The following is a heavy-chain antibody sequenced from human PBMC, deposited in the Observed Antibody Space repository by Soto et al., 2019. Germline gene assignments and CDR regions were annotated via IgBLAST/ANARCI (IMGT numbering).Heavy chain of an antibody. V-gene: IGHV6-1*01. Sequence: SQTLSLTCAISGDSVSSSSVTWNWIRQSPSRGLEWLGRTYYRSKWYNDYAESVKSRITINPDTSKNQFSLKLSSVTAADTAVYYCARERAGYSYGAYYGMDVWGQGTTVTVSS. CDR2: TYYRSKWYN. CDR1: GDSVSSSSVT. CDR3: ARERAGYSYGAYYGMDV. J-gene: IGHJ6*02. D-gene: IGHD5-18*01.